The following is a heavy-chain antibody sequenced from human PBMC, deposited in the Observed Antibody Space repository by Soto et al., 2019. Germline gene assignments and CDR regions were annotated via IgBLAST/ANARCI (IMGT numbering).Heavy chain of an antibody. D-gene: IGHD4-17*01. V-gene: IGHV4-34*01. CDR1: GGSFSDYY. J-gene: IGHJ4*02. CDR3: ASWGLTVTSFDY. CDR2: IDHSGRT. Sequence: QVQLQQWGAGLLKPSETLSLTCAVYGGSFSDYYWNWIRQPPGKGLEWIGEIDHSGRTKYNPSLKSRVTISVDTSKKQFSLRLSSVTAADTAVYYCASWGLTVTSFDYWGQGTLVTVSS.